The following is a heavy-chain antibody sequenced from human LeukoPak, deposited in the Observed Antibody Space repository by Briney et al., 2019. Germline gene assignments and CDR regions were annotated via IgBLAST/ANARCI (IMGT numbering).Heavy chain of an antibody. CDR2: IWYDGSNK. V-gene: IGHV3-33*06. Sequence: HSGGSLRLSCAASGFTFSSYGMHWVRQAPGKGLEWVAVIWYDGSNKYYADSVKGRFTISRDNSKNTLYLQMNSLRVEDTAVYYCAKASRAILTTVINWFDPWGQGTPVTVSS. CDR3: AKASRAILTTVINWFDP. J-gene: IGHJ5*02. D-gene: IGHD4-17*01. CDR1: GFTFSSYG.